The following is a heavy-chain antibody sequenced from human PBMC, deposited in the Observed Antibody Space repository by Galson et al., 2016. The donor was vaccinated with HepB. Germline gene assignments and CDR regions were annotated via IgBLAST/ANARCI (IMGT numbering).Heavy chain of an antibody. J-gene: IGHJ4*02. D-gene: IGHD4-17*01. Sequence: SATLSLTCTVSGGSIGSNPYYWGWIRQPPGKGLEWIGSFHYRGSTYYSPSLRSRVTISADTSKNQFSLKLSSVTAADTALYYCGRSITLSVTSPFDYWGQGTLVTVSS. V-gene: IGHV4-39*01. CDR3: GRSITLSVTSPFDY. CDR2: FHYRGST. CDR1: GGSIGSNPYY.